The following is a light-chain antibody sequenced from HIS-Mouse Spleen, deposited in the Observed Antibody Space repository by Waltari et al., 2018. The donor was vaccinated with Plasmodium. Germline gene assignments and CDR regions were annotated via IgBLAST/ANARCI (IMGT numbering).Light chain of an antibody. Sequence: SYELTQPPSVSVSPGQTARITCSGDALPKKYAYWDQQKSGQAPVLVIYEDSKRPSGIPERVSGSSSGTRATLTISGAQVEDEADYYCYSTDSSGNHRVFGGGTKLTVL. CDR2: EDS. J-gene: IGLJ3*02. CDR3: YSTDSSGNHRV. V-gene: IGLV3-10*01. CDR1: ALPKKY.